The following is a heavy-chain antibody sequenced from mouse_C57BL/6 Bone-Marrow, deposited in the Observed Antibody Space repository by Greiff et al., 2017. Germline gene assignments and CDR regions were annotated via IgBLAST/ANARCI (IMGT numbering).Heavy chain of an antibody. CDR3: ARNYVDAMDY. Sequence: QVQLQQPGAELVRPGTSVKLSCKASGYTFTSYWMHWVKQRPGQGLEWIGVIDPSDSYTNYNQKFKGKATLTVDTSSSTAYMQLSSLTSEDSAVYYCARNYVDAMDYWGQGTSVTVSS. V-gene: IGHV1-59*01. CDR1: GYTFTSYW. J-gene: IGHJ4*01. CDR2: IDPSDSYT. D-gene: IGHD1-1*01.